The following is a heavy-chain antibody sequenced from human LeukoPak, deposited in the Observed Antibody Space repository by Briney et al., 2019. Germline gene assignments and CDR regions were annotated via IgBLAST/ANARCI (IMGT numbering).Heavy chain of an antibody. CDR1: GGSFTGYY. J-gene: IGHJ5*02. V-gene: IGHV4-34*01. CDR2: INHSGST. CDR3: AALPKSRYCSSTSCYRRGNNWFDP. D-gene: IGHD2-2*02. Sequence: PSVTLSLTCVMYGGSFTGYYWSWIRQSPGKGLEWIGEINHSGSTNYNPSLKSRVTISVDTSKNQFSLKLSSVTAADTAVYYCAALPKSRYCSSTSCYRRGNNWFDPWGQGTLVTVSS.